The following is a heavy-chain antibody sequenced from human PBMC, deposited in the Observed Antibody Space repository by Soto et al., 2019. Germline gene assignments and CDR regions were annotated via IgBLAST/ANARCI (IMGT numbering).Heavy chain of an antibody. Sequence: QITLKESGPTLVKPTQTLTLTCTFSGFSLSTSGVGVGWLRQPPGKALDWLALIYWDDDKRYSPSLKSRLTITKDTSKHQVVLTMTNMDPVDTATYYCAHIVGAPTGFDPWGQGTLVTVSS. CDR3: AHIVGAPTGFDP. J-gene: IGHJ5*02. V-gene: IGHV2-5*02. CDR2: IYWDDDK. D-gene: IGHD1-26*01. CDR1: GFSLSTSGVG.